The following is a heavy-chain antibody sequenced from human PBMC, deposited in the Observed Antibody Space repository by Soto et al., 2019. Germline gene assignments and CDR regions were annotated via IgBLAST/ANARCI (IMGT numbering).Heavy chain of an antibody. D-gene: IGHD3-10*01. V-gene: IGHV3-33*01. J-gene: IGHJ5*02. CDR2: IWYEGTTK. CDR3: ARDVGSSGSSRWFDT. Sequence: GGSWRLSFIAPGITFTNYSKHGVRQAPGKGLEWIALIWYEGTTKYSTDSMKGRFSISRDQSKSTLYLQVNSLRAEDTATYYCARDVGSSGSSRWFDTWGQGT. CDR1: GITFTNYS.